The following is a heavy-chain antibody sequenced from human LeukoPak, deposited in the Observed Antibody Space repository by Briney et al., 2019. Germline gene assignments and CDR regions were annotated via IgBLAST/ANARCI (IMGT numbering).Heavy chain of an antibody. V-gene: IGHV1-69*13. D-gene: IGHD1-20*01. CDR2: IIPIFGTA. Sequence: SVKVSCKASGGSFSSYAISWVRPAPGQGLEWMGGIIPIFGTANYAQKFQGRVTITADESTRTAYMELSSLRSVDAAVYYCATEDRITGTELWGQGTLVTVSS. J-gene: IGHJ4*02. CDR3: ATEDRITGTEL. CDR1: GGSFSSYA.